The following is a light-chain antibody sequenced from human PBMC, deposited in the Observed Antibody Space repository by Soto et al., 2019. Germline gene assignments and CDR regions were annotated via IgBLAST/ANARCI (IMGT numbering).Light chain of an antibody. J-gene: IGKJ4*01. CDR1: HTLLYNSKNY. CDR3: QQYYSNPLT. CDR2: WAS. V-gene: IGKV4-1*01. Sequence: VMTQYPDSLAVSLGERATINCESNHTLLYNSKNYLAWYQQKPGQPPKLLIYWASTRESGVPDRISGSGSGTDFSLTISSLQAEDAAVYYCQQYYSNPLTFGGGTKV.